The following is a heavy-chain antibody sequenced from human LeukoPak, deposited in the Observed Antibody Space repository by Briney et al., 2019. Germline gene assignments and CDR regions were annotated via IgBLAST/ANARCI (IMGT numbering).Heavy chain of an antibody. D-gene: IGHD3-22*01. J-gene: IGHJ4*02. V-gene: IGHV3-21*01. CDR1: GFTFSSYS. CDR2: ISSSSSYI. CDR3: AGVGTMIGTPLAY. Sequence: PGGSLRLSCAASGFTFSSYSMNWVRQAPGKGLEWVSSISSSSSYIYYADSVKGRFTISRDNAKSSLYLQMNSLRAEDTAVYYCAGVGTMIGTPLAYWGQGTLVTVSS.